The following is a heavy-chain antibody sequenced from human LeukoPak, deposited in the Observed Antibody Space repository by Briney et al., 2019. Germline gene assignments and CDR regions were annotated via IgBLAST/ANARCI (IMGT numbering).Heavy chain of an antibody. J-gene: IGHJ4*02. V-gene: IGHV4-59*01. D-gene: IGHD6-13*01. Sequence: SETLSLTCTVSGGSISSYYWSWIRQPPGKGLEWIGYINYSGSTNYNPSLKSRVTISVDTSKNQFSLKLSSVTAADTAVYYCATFHSSSWYLDYWGQGTLVTVSS. CDR3: ATFHSSSWYLDY. CDR1: GGSISSYY. CDR2: INYSGST.